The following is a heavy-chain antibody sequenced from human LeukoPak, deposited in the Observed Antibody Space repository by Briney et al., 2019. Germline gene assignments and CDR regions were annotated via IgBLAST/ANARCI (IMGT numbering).Heavy chain of an antibody. CDR2: TYYRSKWYN. CDR3: ARGGEGQYYDFWSGRLPLDY. J-gene: IGHJ4*02. V-gene: IGHV6-1*01. Sequence: SQTLSLTCAISGDSVSSNSAAWNWIRQSPSRGLEWLGRTYYRSKWYNDYAVSVKSRITINPDTSKNQFSLQLNSVTPEDTAVYYCARGGEGQYYDFWSGRLPLDYRGQGTLVTVSS. D-gene: IGHD3-3*01. CDR1: GDSVSSNSAA.